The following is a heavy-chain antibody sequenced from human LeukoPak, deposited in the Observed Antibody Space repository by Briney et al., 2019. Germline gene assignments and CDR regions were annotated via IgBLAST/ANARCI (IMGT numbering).Heavy chain of an antibody. V-gene: IGHV3-11*01. CDR3: ARFRDGYNPDAFDI. CDR1: GFTFSDYY. CDR2: ISSSGSTI. Sequence: PGGSLRLSCAASGFTFSDYYMSWIRQAPGKGLEWVSYISSSGSTIYYADSVKGRLTISRDNAKNSLYLQMNSLRAEDTAVYYCARFRDGYNPDAFDIWGQGTMVTVSS. D-gene: IGHD5-24*01. J-gene: IGHJ3*02.